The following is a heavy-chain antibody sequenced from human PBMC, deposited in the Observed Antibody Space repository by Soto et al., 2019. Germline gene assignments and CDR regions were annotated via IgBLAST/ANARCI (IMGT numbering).Heavy chain of an antibody. CDR1: GFTFSSYA. D-gene: IGHD4-17*01. CDR2: ISGSGGST. CDR3: AKDRSGDTGAFDI. Sequence: EVQLLESGGGLVQPGGSLRLSCAASGFTFSSYAMSWVRQARGKGLEWVSAISGSGGSTCYADSVKGRFTISRDNSKNRLYLQMNSLRAEDTAVYYCAKDRSGDTGAFDIWGQGTMVTDSS. V-gene: IGHV3-23*01. J-gene: IGHJ3*02.